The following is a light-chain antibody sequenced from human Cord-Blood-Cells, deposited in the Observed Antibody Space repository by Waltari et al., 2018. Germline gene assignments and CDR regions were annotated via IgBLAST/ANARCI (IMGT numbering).Light chain of an antibody. V-gene: IGKV3-20*01. CDR2: GAS. Sequence: EIALTQSPGNLSLSPGERATLSCRASQSVSSSYLAWYQQKPGQAPRLLIYGASSRATGIPDRFSGSGSGTDFTLTISRLEPEDFAVYYCQQYGSSPGLTFGGGTKVEIK. CDR1: QSVSSSY. J-gene: IGKJ4*01. CDR3: QQYGSSPGLT.